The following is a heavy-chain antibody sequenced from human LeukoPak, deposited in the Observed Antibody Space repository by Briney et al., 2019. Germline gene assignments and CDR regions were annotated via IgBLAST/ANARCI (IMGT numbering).Heavy chain of an antibody. Sequence: GGSLRLSCAASGFPFSNCWMHWVRQAPGKGLVWVSRVNSDGSTTNYADSVKGRFTISRDNAENTLYMRMNSLRPEDTAVYYCASGYYSSSRCYSWRQGTLVTVSS. D-gene: IGHD6-13*01. CDR1: GFPFSNCW. V-gene: IGHV3-74*01. J-gene: IGHJ4*02. CDR3: ASGYYSSSRCYS. CDR2: VNSDGSTT.